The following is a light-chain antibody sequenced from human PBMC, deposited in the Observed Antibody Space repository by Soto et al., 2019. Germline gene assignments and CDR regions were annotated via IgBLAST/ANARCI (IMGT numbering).Light chain of an antibody. CDR1: QTISSW. CDR2: AAS. CDR3: QQYSSYQWT. J-gene: IGKJ1*01. Sequence: DIQITQSPSTLSGSVVDRVTITCRASQTISSWLAWYQQKPGKAPKLLIYAASSLQSGVPSRFSGSGSGTDFTLAISSLQPDDFATYYCQQYSSYQWTFGQGTKVDIK. V-gene: IGKV1-5*01.